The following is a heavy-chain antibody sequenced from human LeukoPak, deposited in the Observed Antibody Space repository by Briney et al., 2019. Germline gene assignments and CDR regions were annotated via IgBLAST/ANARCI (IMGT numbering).Heavy chain of an antibody. V-gene: IGHV4-59*08. CDR1: GDSMSIYY. CDR3: ARLVAGPYFDY. CDR2: IYHSGIT. D-gene: IGHD2-21*01. Sequence: PSETLSLTCNVSGDSMSIYYWSWIRQPPGKGLEWIGYIYHSGITNYNPSLKSRVTISVDTSKNQFSLKLNSVTAADTAVYYCARLVAGPYFDYWGQGTMVTVSS. J-gene: IGHJ4*02.